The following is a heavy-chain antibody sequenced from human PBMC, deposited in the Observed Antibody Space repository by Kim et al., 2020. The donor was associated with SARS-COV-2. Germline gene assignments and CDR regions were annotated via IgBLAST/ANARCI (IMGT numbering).Heavy chain of an antibody. CDR3: ARDHLFYYMDV. V-gene: IGHV4-61*01. CDR2: IYYSGST. D-gene: IGHD2-21*01. Sequence: SETLSLTCTVSGGSVSSGSYYWSWIRQPPGKGLEWIGYIYYSGSTNYNPSLKSRVTISVDTSKNQFSLKLSSVTAADTAVYYCARDHLFYYMDVWGKGTT. CDR1: GGSVSSGSYY. J-gene: IGHJ6*03.